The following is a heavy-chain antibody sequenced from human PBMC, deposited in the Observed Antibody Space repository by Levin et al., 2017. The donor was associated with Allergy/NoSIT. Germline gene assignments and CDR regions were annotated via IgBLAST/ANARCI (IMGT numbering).Heavy chain of an antibody. CDR2: ITGSGGSA. V-gene: IGHV3-23*01. CDR3: ANTDHGLYGMDV. D-gene: IGHD1-14*01. CDR1: GFSFSNYA. Sequence: GESLKISCAASGFSFSNYAMSWVRQAPGKGLEWVSAITGSGGSAYYADSVKGRFTISRDNSKNTLYLQMNSLRAEDTAVYYCANTDHGLYGMDVWGQGTTVTVSS. J-gene: IGHJ6*02.